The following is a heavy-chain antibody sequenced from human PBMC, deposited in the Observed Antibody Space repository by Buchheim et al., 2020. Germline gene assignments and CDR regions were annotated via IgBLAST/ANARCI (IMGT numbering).Heavy chain of an antibody. D-gene: IGHD2-15*01. CDR1: GFTFSSYA. CDR2: ISYDGSNK. V-gene: IGHV3-30*04. CDR3: ARGFVVVVAASGVFDY. J-gene: IGHJ4*02. Sequence: QVQLVESGGGVVQPGRSLSLSCAASGFTFSSYAMHWVRQAPGKGLEWVAVISYDGSNKYYADSVKGRFTISRDNSKNTLYLQMNSLRAEDTAVYYCARGFVVVVAASGVFDYWGQGTL.